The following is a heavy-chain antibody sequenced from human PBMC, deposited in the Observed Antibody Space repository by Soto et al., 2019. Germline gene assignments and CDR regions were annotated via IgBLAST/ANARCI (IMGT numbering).Heavy chain of an antibody. CDR1: GSSFTTSG. V-gene: IGHV1-18*01. Sequence: APVKVSCKTSGSSFTTSGISWVRQAPGQGLEWMGWISAYNGNTNYAQKLQDRVTMTTDTSTSTAYMELRSLRSDDTAVYYCAREGPAPYYYYGLDVRGPGSTVT. CDR3: AREGPAPYYYYGLDV. J-gene: IGHJ6*02. CDR2: ISAYNGNT.